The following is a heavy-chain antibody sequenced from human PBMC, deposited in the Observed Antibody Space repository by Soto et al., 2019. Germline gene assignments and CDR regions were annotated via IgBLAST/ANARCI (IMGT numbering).Heavy chain of an antibody. CDR2: INTETGNT. Sequence: QVQLLQSGPEGKKPGASVKVSCTASGYSVLSYGFSWVRQAPGQGLEWMGYINTETGNTFYAQRLQGRVTMTINISTNTAYMELRRLTSDDTAVYFCVRDRPNSNLDFWGQGTLITISS. V-gene: IGHV1-18*01. CDR3: VRDRPNSNLDF. CDR1: GYSVLSYG. J-gene: IGHJ4*02. D-gene: IGHD2-8*01.